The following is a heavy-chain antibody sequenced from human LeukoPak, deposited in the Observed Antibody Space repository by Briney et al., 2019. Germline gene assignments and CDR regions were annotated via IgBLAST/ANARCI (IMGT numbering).Heavy chain of an antibody. CDR3: SRLGYCTNGICYSLPY. D-gene: IGHD2-8*01. V-gene: IGHV5-51*01. J-gene: IGHJ4*02. Sequence: GESLKISCKGSGFTFTTYWIGWVRQMPGKGLEWMGMIYPGDFDTRYSLSFEGQVTISADKSISTAYLQWSSLKASDTAMYYCSRLGYCTNGICYSLPYWGQGTLVTVSS. CDR2: IYPGDFDT. CDR1: GFTFTTYW.